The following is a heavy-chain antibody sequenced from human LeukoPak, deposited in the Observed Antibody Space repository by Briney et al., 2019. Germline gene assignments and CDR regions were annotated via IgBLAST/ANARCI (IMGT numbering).Heavy chain of an antibody. CDR2: IKLDGSEK. CDR1: GFTFRSYW. CDR3: ARDYRPYYDFWSGYQPPDY. J-gene: IGHJ4*02. D-gene: IGHD3-3*01. Sequence: GSLRLSCAASGFTFRSYWMSWVRQAPGKGLEWVANIKLDGSEKYYMDSVKGRFTISRDNAKNSLYLQMNSLRAEDTAVYYCARDYRPYYDFWSGYQPPDYWGQGTLVTVSS. V-gene: IGHV3-7*01.